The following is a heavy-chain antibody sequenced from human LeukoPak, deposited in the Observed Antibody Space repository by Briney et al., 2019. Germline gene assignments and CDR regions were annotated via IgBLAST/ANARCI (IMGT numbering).Heavy chain of an antibody. D-gene: IGHD4-17*01. CDR3: AKESGEADHYYYGMDV. CDR2: INPNSGGT. Sequence: GPSVKVSCKSSGYTFTGYYMHWVRQAPGHGLEWRGWINPNSGGTNYAQTFQGRVTMTRGTSISTAYLELSRLRSDDTAVYYWAKESGEADHYYYGMDVWGQGTTVTVSS. CDR1: GYTFTGYY. J-gene: IGHJ6*02. V-gene: IGHV1-2*02.